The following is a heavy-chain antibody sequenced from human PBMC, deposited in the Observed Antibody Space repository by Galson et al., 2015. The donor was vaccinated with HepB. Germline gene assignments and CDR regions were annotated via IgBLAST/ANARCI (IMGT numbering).Heavy chain of an antibody. V-gene: IGHV3-15*01. J-gene: IGHJ4*02. D-gene: IGHD3-16*02. CDR3: TTEKLLRVSFGGVIVPTQDLDY. Sequence: APGKGRFTISRDDSENTLYLQMNSLKTEDTAVYYCTTEKLLRVSFGGVIVPTQDLDYWGQGTLVTVSS.